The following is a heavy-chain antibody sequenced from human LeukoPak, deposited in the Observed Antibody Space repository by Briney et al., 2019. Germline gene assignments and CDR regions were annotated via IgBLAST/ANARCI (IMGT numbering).Heavy chain of an antibody. J-gene: IGHJ6*02. CDR2: INPNSGGT. V-gene: IGHV1-2*02. CDR3: ARASFSILWFGELFNYFGMDV. D-gene: IGHD3-10*01. CDR1: GYTFTSYY. Sequence: ASVTVSCKASGYTFTSYYMHWVRQAPGQGLEWMGWINPNSGGTNYAQKFQGRVTMTRDTSISTAYMELSRLRSDDTAVYYCARASFSILWFGELFNYFGMDVWGQGTTVTVSS.